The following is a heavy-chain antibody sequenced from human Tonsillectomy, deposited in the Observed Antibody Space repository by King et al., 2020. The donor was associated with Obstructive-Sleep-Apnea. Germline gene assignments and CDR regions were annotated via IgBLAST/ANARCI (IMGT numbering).Heavy chain of an antibody. Sequence: QLQESGPGLVKPSGTLSLICTVSGDSISSSYWNCVRQPPGKGLGWIGNISYFGSTNYRPSLKSRGTISGDTSKNPFSLKLISVTAADTAVYFCARSGLAAPFDSWGQGTLVTVSS. J-gene: IGHJ4*02. CDR3: ARSGLAAPFDS. V-gene: IGHV4-59*01. CDR1: GDSISSSY. CDR2: ISYFGST. D-gene: IGHD6-13*01.